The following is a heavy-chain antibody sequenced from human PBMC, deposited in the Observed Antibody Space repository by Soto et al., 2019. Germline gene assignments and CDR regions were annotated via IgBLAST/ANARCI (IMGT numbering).Heavy chain of an antibody. Sequence: LSCAASGFIFENFGMSWVRQAPGKGLEWISSISGSGFKKYYADSVKGRFTISRDNSKSTVYLELNNLSAEDTAVYHCAKNQGVELVPLATVDWFDPWGQGSVVTV. D-gene: IGHD1-26*01. CDR3: AKNQGVELVPLATVDWFDP. J-gene: IGHJ5*02. V-gene: IGHV3-23*01. CDR2: ISGSGFKK. CDR1: GFIFENFG.